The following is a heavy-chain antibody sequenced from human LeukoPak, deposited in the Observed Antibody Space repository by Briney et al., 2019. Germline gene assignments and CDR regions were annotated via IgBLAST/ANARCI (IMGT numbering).Heavy chain of an antibody. CDR3: ARDAQPYYMDV. Sequence: SESLSLTCAVSGGSISSGGYSWSWIRQPPGKGLEWIGYIYHSGSTYYNPSLKSRVTISVDRSKNQFSLKLSSVTAADTAVYYCARDAQPYYMDVWGKGTTVTVSS. D-gene: IGHD2-2*01. V-gene: IGHV4-30-2*01. J-gene: IGHJ6*03. CDR2: IYHSGST. CDR1: GGSISSGGYS.